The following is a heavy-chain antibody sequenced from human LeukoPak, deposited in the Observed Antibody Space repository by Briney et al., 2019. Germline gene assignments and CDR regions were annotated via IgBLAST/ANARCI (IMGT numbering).Heavy chain of an antibody. CDR1: GYTFTGSY. Sequence: ASVKVSCKASGYTFTGSYMHWVRQAPGQGLEWMGWINPKRGDTNYAQKFQGRVTMTRDTSTSTAYMELRSLRSDDTAVYYCARVLAEMVAGRLYYYYYMDVWGKGTTVTISS. CDR3: ARVLAEMVAGRLYYYYYMDV. V-gene: IGHV1-2*02. D-gene: IGHD2-8*01. J-gene: IGHJ6*03. CDR2: INPKRGDT.